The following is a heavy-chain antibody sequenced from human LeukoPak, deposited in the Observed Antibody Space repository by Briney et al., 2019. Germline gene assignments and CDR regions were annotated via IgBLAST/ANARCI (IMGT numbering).Heavy chain of an antibody. CDR2: ISSSSSYI. Sequence: TGGSLRLSCAASGFTFSSYSMNWVRQAPGKGLEWVSSISSSSSYIYYADSVKGRLTISRDNVKNSLYLQMNSLRAEDTAVYYCARDSPYGLDFWGQGTLVTVSS. J-gene: IGHJ4*02. D-gene: IGHD3-10*01. CDR3: ARDSPYGLDF. V-gene: IGHV3-21*01. CDR1: GFTFSSYS.